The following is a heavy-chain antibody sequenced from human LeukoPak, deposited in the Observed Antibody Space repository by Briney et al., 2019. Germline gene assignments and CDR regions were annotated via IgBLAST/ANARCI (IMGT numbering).Heavy chain of an antibody. D-gene: IGHD3-10*01. J-gene: IGHJ5*02. CDR3: AGHALGVTMVRGVIIKEGLGFDP. V-gene: IGHV4-39*01. Sequence: SETLSLTCTVSGGSISSSSYYWGWIRQPPGKGLEWIGSIYYSGSTYYNPSLKSRVTISVDTSKNQFSLKLSSVTAADTAVYYCAGHALGVTMVRGVIIKEGLGFDPWGQGTLVTVSS. CDR1: GGSISSSSYY. CDR2: IYYSGST.